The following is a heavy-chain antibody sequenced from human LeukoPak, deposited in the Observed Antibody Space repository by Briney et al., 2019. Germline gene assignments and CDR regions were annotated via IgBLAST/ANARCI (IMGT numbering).Heavy chain of an antibody. CDR1: GYTFTGYY. CDR2: INPNSGGT. V-gene: IGHV1-2*02. D-gene: IGHD2-21*02. Sequence: ASVKVSCKASGYTFTGYYMHWVRQAPGQGLEWMGWINPNSGGTNYAQKFQGRVTMTRDTSISTAYMELSSLRSDDTAVYYCARAVVPGGDLEPWGQGTLVTVSS. J-gene: IGHJ5*02. CDR3: ARAVVPGGDLEP.